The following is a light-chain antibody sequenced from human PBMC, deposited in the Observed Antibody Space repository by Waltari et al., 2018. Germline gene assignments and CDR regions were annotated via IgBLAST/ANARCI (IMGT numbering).Light chain of an antibody. CDR1: QGISSH. J-gene: IGKJ5*01. CDR2: GAS. CDR3: QQLNSYPHT. Sequence: DIQLTQSPSFLSASVGDRVTITCRASQGISSHLAWYQKKPGKAPKLLIYGASTLGSGVPSGFSGGGSGTEFTLTISSLQPEDFATYYCQQLNSYPHTFGQGTRLEIK. V-gene: IGKV1-9*01.